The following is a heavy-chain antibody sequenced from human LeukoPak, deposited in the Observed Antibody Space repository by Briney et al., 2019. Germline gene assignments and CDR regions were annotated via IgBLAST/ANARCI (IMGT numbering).Heavy chain of an antibody. CDR1: GGSITSGSYY. Sequence: SETLSLTCTVSGGSITSGSYYWGWIRQPPGKGLEWIGSVYDSGSTYYNPSLKSRGTMSVDSSKNQFSLKLSSVTAADTAVYYCARDSSGYFAFEYWGQGILVTVSS. CDR3: ARDSSGYFAFEY. V-gene: IGHV4-39*07. J-gene: IGHJ4*02. CDR2: VYDSGST. D-gene: IGHD3-22*01.